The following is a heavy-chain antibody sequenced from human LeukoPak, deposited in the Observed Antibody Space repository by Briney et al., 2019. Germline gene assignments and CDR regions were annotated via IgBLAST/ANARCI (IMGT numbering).Heavy chain of an antibody. J-gene: IGHJ4*02. Sequence: GGSLRLSCAASGFTFRSHWTHCVPQAPGEGLLCVSRLATGGRNTTYADSVRGRFTISRDNAKDTLYLQMNSLRAEDTAVYYCASGLLMAGWTLDHWGRAALVAV. CDR1: GFTFRSHW. D-gene: IGHD6-19*01. CDR3: ASGLLMAGWTLDH. V-gene: IGHV3-74*01. CDR2: LATGGRNT.